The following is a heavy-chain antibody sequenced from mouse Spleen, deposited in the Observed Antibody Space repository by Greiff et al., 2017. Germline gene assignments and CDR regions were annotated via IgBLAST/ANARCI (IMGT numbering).Heavy chain of an antibody. J-gene: IGHJ2*01. Sequence: QVQLQQPGAELVKPGASVKLSCKASGYTFTSYWLHWVKQRPGQGLEWIGMIHPNSGSTNYNEKFKSKATLTVDKSSSTAYMQLSSLTSEDSAVYYCARERRLGPYFDYWGQGTTLTASS. CDR2: IHPNSGST. CDR1: GYTFTSYW. D-gene: IGHD4-1*01. CDR3: ARERRLGPYFDY. V-gene: IGHV1-64*01.